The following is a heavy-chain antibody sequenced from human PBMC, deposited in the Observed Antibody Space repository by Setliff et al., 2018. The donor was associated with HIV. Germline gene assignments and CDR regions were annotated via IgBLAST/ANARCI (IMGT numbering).Heavy chain of an antibody. Sequence: GASVKVSCKTSGYTFTAYYIYWVRQAPGHGLELMGRIHPNTGSTNYLQEFQGRVTITRDTSMSTVYMALTGLTSDDTAVYYCAKNYFDTSGWSAVDYWGQGTLVTVSS. J-gene: IGHJ4*02. D-gene: IGHD3-22*01. CDR3: AKNYFDTSGWSAVDY. CDR2: IHPNTGST. CDR1: GYTFTAYY. V-gene: IGHV1-2*06.